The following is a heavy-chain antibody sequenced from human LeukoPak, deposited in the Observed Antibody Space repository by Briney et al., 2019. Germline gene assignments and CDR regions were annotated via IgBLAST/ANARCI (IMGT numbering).Heavy chain of an antibody. CDR3: ARELFDFDY. CDR2: ITGSGGST. CDR1: GFTFDNSA. Sequence: GGSLRLSCAPSGFTFDNSAMTWVRQAPGKGLEWVSEITGSGGSTYYADSVKGRFTISRDNSKNTLYLQTNSLRAEDTAIYYCARELFDFDYWGQGTLVTASS. J-gene: IGHJ4*02. D-gene: IGHD3-10*01. V-gene: IGHV3-23*01.